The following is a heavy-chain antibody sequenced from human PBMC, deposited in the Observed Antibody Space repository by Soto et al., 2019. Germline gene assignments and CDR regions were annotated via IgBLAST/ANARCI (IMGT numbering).Heavy chain of an antibody. CDR3: ARRYGVAFDI. CDR1: GGSISSYY. D-gene: IGHD3-10*01. Sequence: SETLSLTCTVSGGSISSYYWSWIRQPPVKGLEWIGYIYYSGSTNYNPSLKSRVTISVDTSKNQFSLKLSSVTAADTAVYYCARRYGVAFDIWGQGTMVTVSS. CDR2: IYYSGST. V-gene: IGHV4-59*08. J-gene: IGHJ3*02.